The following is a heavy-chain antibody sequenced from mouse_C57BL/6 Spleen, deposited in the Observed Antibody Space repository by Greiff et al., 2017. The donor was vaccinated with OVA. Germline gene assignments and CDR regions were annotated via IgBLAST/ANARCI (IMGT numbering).Heavy chain of an antibody. J-gene: IGHJ1*03. CDR3: ARGIYYYGSSYWYFDV. Sequence: QVQLQQPGTELVKPGASVKLSCKASGYTFTSYLLHWLKQRPGQGLEWIGNINPSNGGTNYNEKFKSKATLTVDKSSSTAYMQLSSLTSEDSAVYYCARGIYYYGSSYWYFDVWGTGTTVTVSS. D-gene: IGHD1-1*01. CDR2: INPSNGGT. V-gene: IGHV1-53*01. CDR1: GYTFTSYL.